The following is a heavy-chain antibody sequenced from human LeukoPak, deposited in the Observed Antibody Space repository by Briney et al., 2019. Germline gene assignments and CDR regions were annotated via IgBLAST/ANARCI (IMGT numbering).Heavy chain of an antibody. CDR2: IWYDGSNQ. CDR1: GVTFSDYG. Sequence: AGGSLRLSCAASGVTFSDYGMRWVRQPPGKGLECVAVIWYDGSNQYYADSVKGRFTISRDNSKNTLYLQMNSLRGEDTAVYYCARDLGVGYYYYGMDVWGQGTTVTVSS. D-gene: IGHD2-15*01. J-gene: IGHJ6*02. CDR3: ARDLGVGYYYYGMDV. V-gene: IGHV3-33*01.